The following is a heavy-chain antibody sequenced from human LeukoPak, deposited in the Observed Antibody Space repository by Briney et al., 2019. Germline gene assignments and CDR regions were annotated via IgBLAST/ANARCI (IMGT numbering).Heavy chain of an antibody. D-gene: IGHD4-23*01. V-gene: IGHV3-74*01. CDR3: VRGNDYGGPHY. Sequence: PGGSLRLSCAASSFTFSDAWMNWVRQAPGKGLVWVSRIDRDGSRINYADSVKGRFTISRDNGKNTLFLQMNSLRAEDAAVYYCVRGNDYGGPHYWGQGTLVTVSS. J-gene: IGHJ4*02. CDR2: IDRDGSRI. CDR1: SFTFSDAW.